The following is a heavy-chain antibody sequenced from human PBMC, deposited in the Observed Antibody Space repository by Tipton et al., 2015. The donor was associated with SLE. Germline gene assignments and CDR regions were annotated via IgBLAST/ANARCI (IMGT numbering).Heavy chain of an antibody. Sequence: TLSLTCTVSGGSIRNSYYYWGWIRQPPGKGLEWIGSIYYSGSTFYNPSLKSRVSISLDTSKNQFSLILNSVTAADTAVYYCARQSMAARPDFDFWGQGTLVTVSS. CDR2: IYYSGST. V-gene: IGHV4-39*07. D-gene: IGHD6-6*01. CDR3: ARQSMAARPDFDF. J-gene: IGHJ4*02. CDR1: GGSIRNSYYY.